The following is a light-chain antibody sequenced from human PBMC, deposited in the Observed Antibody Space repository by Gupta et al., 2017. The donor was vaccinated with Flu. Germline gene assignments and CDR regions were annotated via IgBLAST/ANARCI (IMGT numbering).Light chain of an antibody. J-gene: IGKJ4*01. V-gene: IGKV3-15*01. Sequence: EIVMTQSPATLSVSPGERATLSCRASQSVSSNLAWYQQKPGQAPRLLIYGASTRATGIPARFSGSGSGKEFTLTISGLQSEDFAVYYWQQYNNWPTFGGGTKVEIK. CDR1: QSVSSN. CDR2: GAS. CDR3: QQYNNWPT.